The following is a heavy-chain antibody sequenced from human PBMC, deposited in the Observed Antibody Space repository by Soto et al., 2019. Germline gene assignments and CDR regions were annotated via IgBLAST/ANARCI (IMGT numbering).Heavy chain of an antibody. Sequence: SETLSLTCYVSGGSVSSFCWTWIRQSPGKGLESIAYVCSSGSTNYNPSLESRVAISLDTSKNQFSLRLRSVIAADTAVYFCARHPLCSGGNCYLYTYYMDVWGKGTTVTVSS. CDR2: VCSSGST. V-gene: IGHV4-59*08. D-gene: IGHD2-15*01. CDR1: GGSVSSFC. J-gene: IGHJ6*03. CDR3: ARHPLCSGGNCYLYTYYMDV.